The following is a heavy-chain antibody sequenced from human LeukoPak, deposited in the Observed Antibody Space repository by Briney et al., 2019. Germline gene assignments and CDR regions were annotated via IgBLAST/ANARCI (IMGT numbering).Heavy chain of an antibody. Sequence: PGRSLRLSCAASGFTFSSYAMHWVRQAPGKGLEWVAVISYDGSNKYYADSVKGRFTISRDNSKNTLYLQMNSLRAEDTAVYYCARDGGDKFDYWGQGTLVTVSS. J-gene: IGHJ4*02. CDR3: ARDGGDKFDY. V-gene: IGHV3-30-3*01. D-gene: IGHD2-21*02. CDR2: ISYDGSNK. CDR1: GFTFSSYA.